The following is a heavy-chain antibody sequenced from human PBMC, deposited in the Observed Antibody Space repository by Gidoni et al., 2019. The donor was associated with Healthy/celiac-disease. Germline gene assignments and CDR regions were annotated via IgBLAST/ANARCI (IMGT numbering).Heavy chain of an antibody. CDR1: GFTFSSYG. V-gene: IGHV3-33*01. CDR2: IWYDGSNK. CDR3: ARDLKGGDSPFDY. J-gene: IGHJ4*02. Sequence: QVQLVESGGGVVQPGRSLRLSCAASGFTFSSYGRHWVSQAPGKGLEWVAVIWYDGSNKYYADSVKGRFTISRDNSKNTLYLQMNSLRAEDTAVYYCARDLKGGDSPFDYWGQGTLVTVSS. D-gene: IGHD2-21*02.